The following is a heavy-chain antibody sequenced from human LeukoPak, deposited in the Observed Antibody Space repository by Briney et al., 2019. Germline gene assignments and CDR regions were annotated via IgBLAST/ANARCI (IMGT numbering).Heavy chain of an antibody. J-gene: IGHJ5*02. CDR1: GGSFSGYY. D-gene: IGHD2-2*01. V-gene: IGHV4-34*01. Sequence: SETLSLTCALYGGSFSGYYWSWIRQPPGKGLEWIGEINHSGSTNYNPSLKCRVTISVDTSKHQFSLKLSSVTAADTTVYYCARGPGYCSSTSCYDFFLGWFDPWGQGTLVTVSS. CDR2: INHSGST. CDR3: ARGPGYCSSTSCYDFFLGWFDP.